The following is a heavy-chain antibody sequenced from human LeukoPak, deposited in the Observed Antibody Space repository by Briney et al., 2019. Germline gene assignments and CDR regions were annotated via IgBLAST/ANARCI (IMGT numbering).Heavy chain of an antibody. Sequence: SETLSLTCTVSGGSISSGGYYWSWIRQHPGKGLEWIGYIYYSGSTYYNPSLKSRVTISVDTSKNQFSLKLSSVTAADTAVYYCARDLMTMVTTGPLNGMDVWGQGTTVTVSS. V-gene: IGHV4-31*03. CDR1: GGSISSGGYY. CDR3: ARDLMTMVTTGPLNGMDV. J-gene: IGHJ6*02. D-gene: IGHD4-17*01. CDR2: IYYSGST.